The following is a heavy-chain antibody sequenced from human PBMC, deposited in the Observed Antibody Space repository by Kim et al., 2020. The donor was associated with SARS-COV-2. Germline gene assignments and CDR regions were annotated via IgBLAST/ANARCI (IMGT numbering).Heavy chain of an antibody. CDR1: GGSFSGYY. V-gene: IGHV4-34*01. CDR3: ARVRGVTVLLGYYYYGMDV. J-gene: IGHJ6*02. D-gene: IGHD3-10*01. Sequence: SETLSLTCAVYGGSFSGYYWSWIRQPPGKGLEWIGVINHSGSTNYNPSLKSRVTISVDTSKNQFSLKLSSVTAADTAVYYCARVRGVTVLLGYYYYGMDVWGQGTTVTVSS. CDR2: INHSGST.